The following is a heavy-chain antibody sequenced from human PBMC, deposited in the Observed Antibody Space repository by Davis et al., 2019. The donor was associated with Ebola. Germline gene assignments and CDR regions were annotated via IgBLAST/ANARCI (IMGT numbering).Heavy chain of an antibody. CDR1: GGSISSSSYY. CDR3: ARVLDGIIAAAAFDY. D-gene: IGHD6-13*01. Sequence: PSETLSLTCTVSGGSISSSSYYWGWIRQPPGKGLEWIGSIYHSGSTYYNPSLKSRVTISVDTSKNQFSLKLSSVTAADTAVYYCARVLDGIIAAAAFDYWGQGTLVTVSS. J-gene: IGHJ4*02. CDR2: IYHSGST. V-gene: IGHV4-39*07.